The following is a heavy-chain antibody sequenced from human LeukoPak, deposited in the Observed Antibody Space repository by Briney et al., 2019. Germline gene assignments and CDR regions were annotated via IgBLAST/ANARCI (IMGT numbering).Heavy chain of an antibody. Sequence: GASVKVSCKVSGYTLTELSMHWVRQAPGKGLEWMGGFDPEDGETIYAQKFQGRVTMTEDTSTDTAYMELSSLRSEDTAVYYCATGYCSSTSCSDWFDPWGQGTLVTVSS. J-gene: IGHJ5*02. D-gene: IGHD2-2*01. V-gene: IGHV1-24*01. CDR3: ATGYCSSTSCSDWFDP. CDR1: GYTLTELS. CDR2: FDPEDGET.